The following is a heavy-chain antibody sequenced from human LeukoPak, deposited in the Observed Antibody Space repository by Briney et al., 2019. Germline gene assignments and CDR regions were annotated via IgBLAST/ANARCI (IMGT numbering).Heavy chain of an antibody. CDR1: GFTFSSYD. J-gene: IGHJ4*02. CDR2: IGTAGDT. D-gene: IGHD6-13*01. Sequence: GGSLRLSCAASGFTFSSYDMHWVRQATGKGLEWVSAIGTAGDTYYPGSVKGRFTISRDNAKNSLYLQMNSLRAEDTAVYYCARASAAAGYPFDYWGQGTLVTVSS. CDR3: ARASAAAGYPFDY. V-gene: IGHV3-13*01.